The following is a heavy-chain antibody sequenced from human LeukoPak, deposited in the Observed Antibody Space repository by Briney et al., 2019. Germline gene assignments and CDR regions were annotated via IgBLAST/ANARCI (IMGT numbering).Heavy chain of an antibody. CDR3: ARDRCSSTSCFFDY. CDR2: INPNSGGT. V-gene: IGHV1-2*02. Sequence: ASVKVSSKASGYTFTGYYMHWVRQAPGQGLEWMGWINPNSGGTNYAQKFQGRVTMTRDTSTSTAYMELRSLRSDDTAVYYCARDRCSSTSCFFDYWGQGTLVTVSS. CDR1: GYTFTGYY. J-gene: IGHJ4*02. D-gene: IGHD2-2*01.